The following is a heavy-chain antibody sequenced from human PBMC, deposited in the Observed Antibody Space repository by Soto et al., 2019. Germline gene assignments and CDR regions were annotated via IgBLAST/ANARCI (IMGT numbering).Heavy chain of an antibody. J-gene: IGHJ1*01. D-gene: IGHD2-2*01. Sequence: SETLSLTCTVSHGSLSPNYWSWIRQPPGKGLEWIGYIYYAGTTTYNPSLQSRVSISLDTSNNEVSLKLTSVTAADTAVHFCARLGAFYQAMDSWGQGTLVTVS. CDR3: ARLGAFYQAMDS. V-gene: IGHV4-59*08. CDR2: IYYAGTT. CDR1: HGSLSPNY.